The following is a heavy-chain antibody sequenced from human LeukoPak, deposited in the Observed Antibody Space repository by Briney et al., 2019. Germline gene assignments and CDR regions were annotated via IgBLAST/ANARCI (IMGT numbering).Heavy chain of an antibody. CDR1: GFTFSSYG. D-gene: IGHD1-14*01. V-gene: IGHV3-23*01. CDR2: ISGSGGST. Sequence: GGSLRLSCAASGFTFSSYGMSWVRQAPGKGLEWVSAISGSGGSTYYADSVKGRFTISRDNSKNTLYLQMNSLRAEDTAVYYCAKGSGVLPPXTYLVHXXXGTLVTV. J-gene: IGHJ4*02. CDR3: AKGSGVLPPXTYLVH.